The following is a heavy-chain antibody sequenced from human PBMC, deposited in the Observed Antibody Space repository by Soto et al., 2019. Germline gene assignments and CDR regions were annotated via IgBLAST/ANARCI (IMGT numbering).Heavy chain of an antibody. CDR1: GLIFSNYG. CDR2: ISSGGEYI. Sequence: EVQLVESGGGLVKPGGSLRLSCTASGLIFSNYGMNWVRQAAGKRPEWVSSISSGGEYIDYADSVKGRLTISRDHDNNILYRQLSSLGVEDTAVYYCAKDGAAGAVMGVGGQGNTVTVSS. V-gene: IGHV3-21*06. J-gene: IGHJ6*01. D-gene: IGHD6-13*01. CDR3: AKDGAAGAVMGV.